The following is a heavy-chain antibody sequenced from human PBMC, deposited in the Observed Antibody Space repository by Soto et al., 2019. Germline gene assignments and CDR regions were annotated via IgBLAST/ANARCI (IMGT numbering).Heavy chain of an antibody. D-gene: IGHD1-7*01. V-gene: IGHV1-18*01. CDR1: GYTFTSYG. CDR3: AAPLPELRKKKVYYYYGMDV. Sequence: ASVKVSCKASGYTFTSYGISWVRQAPGQGLEWMGWISAYNGKTNYAQKLQDRVTITRDMSTSTAYMELSSLRSEDTAVYYCAAPLPELRKKKVYYYYGMDVWGQGTTVTVSS. J-gene: IGHJ6*02. CDR2: ISAYNGKT.